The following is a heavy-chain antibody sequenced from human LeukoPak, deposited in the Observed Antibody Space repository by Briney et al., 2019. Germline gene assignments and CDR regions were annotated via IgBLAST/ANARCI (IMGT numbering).Heavy chain of an antibody. J-gene: IGHJ4*02. D-gene: IGHD3-10*01. CDR3: TKEMGHWRGTDY. V-gene: IGHV3-9*01. CDR1: GFTFDDYA. Sequence: PGGSLRLSCAASGFTFDDYAMHWVRQAPGKGLEWVSGISWNSGSIDYADSVKGRFTISRDNAKNSLYLQMNSLRAEDTALYYCTKEMGHWRGTDYWGQGTLVTVSS. CDR2: ISWNSGSI.